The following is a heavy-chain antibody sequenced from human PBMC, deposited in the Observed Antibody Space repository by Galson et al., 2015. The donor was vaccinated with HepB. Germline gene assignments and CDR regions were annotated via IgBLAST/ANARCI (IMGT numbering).Heavy chain of an antibody. D-gene: IGHD3-22*01. CDR3: AKSLPVPRPGYYYDSSGSFDY. CDR2: ISGSGGST. Sequence: SLRLSCAASGFTFSSYAMSWVRQAPGKGLEWVSAISGSGGSTYYADSVKGRFTISRDNSKNTLYLQMNSLRAEDTAVYYCAKSLPVPRPGYYYDSSGSFDYWGQGTLVTVSS. CDR1: GFTFSSYA. J-gene: IGHJ4*02. V-gene: IGHV3-23*01.